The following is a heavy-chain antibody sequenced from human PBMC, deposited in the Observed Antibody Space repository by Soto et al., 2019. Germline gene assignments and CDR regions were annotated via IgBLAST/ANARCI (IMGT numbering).Heavy chain of an antibody. Sequence: QVQLVESGGGVVQPGRSLRLSCAASGFTFSSYGMHWVRQAPGKGLEWVAVIWYDGSNKYYADSVKGRFTISRDNSKNTLYLQMNSLRAEDTAAYYCARVAGGYVSIGYFDLWGRGTLVTVSS. D-gene: IGHD5-12*01. CDR3: ARVAGGYVSIGYFDL. CDR1: GFTFSSYG. V-gene: IGHV3-33*01. CDR2: IWYDGSNK. J-gene: IGHJ2*01.